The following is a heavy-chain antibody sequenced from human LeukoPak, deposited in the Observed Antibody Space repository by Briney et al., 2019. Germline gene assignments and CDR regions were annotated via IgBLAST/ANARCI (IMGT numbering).Heavy chain of an antibody. D-gene: IGHD3-22*01. J-gene: IGHJ4*02. CDR2: ISGSGGST. CDR1: GFTFSSYA. Sequence: GGSLRLSCAASGFTFSSYAMSWVRQAPGKGLEWVSAISGSGGSTYYADSVKGRFTISRDNSKNTLYLQMNSLRAEDTAVYYCAKGKVVVVNPRGYDYWGQGTLVTVSS. CDR3: AKGKVVVVNPRGYDY. V-gene: IGHV3-23*01.